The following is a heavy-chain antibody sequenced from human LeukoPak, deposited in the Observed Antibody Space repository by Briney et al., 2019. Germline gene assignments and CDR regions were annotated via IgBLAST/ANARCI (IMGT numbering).Heavy chain of an antibody. CDR1: GGSISNYY. CDR2: IYTSGST. J-gene: IGHJ3*02. V-gene: IGHV4-4*07. CDR3: ARGPGSLVKEAFDI. Sequence: SETLSLTCTVSGGSISNYYWSWIRQPAGGGLEWIGRIYTSGSTNYNPSLKSRVTMSVDTSKNQFSLNLNSVTATDTAVYYCARGPGSLVKEAFDIWGQGAMVTVSS. D-gene: IGHD3-9*01.